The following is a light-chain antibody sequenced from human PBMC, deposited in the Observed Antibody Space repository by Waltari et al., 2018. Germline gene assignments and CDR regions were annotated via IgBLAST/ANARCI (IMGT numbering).Light chain of an antibody. CDR1: SGPVTSSHY. CDR2: DSF. V-gene: IGLV7-46*01. J-gene: IGLJ3*02. Sequence: QAVVTQAPSLTVSPGGTVTLTCGSSSGPVTSSHYPYWLQQRPAQAPRTLIYDSFLQHCWPPARFSGSLRVGNAALARSGAQAEDEADYYCWLAYSGGVGVYGGGTKLAVL. CDR3: WLAYSGGVGV.